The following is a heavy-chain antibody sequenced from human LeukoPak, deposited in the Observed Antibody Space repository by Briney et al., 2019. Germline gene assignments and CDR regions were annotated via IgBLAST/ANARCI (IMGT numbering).Heavy chain of an antibody. CDR2: ISAYNGNT. D-gene: IGHD3-9*01. J-gene: IGHJ4*02. Sequence: ASVKVSCKASGYTFTSYGISWVRQAPGQGLEWMGWISAYNGNTNYAQKLQGRVTMTTDTFTSTAYMELRSLRSDDTAVYYCAREMGRYFDWLGAFDYWGQGTLVTVSS. CDR1: GYTFTSYG. V-gene: IGHV1-18*01. CDR3: AREMGRYFDWLGAFDY.